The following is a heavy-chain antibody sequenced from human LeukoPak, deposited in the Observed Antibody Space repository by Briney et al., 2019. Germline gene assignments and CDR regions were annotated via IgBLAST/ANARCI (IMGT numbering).Heavy chain of an antibody. Sequence: PSETLSLTCTVSGASISPYYWSWIRQPAGKGLEWIGRIYNSGYTNYNPSLESRVTMSLDTSKNEFSLKLSSATAADTALYHCARGNNSPWDYWGQGILVTVSS. D-gene: IGHD1-14*01. CDR1: GASISPYY. J-gene: IGHJ4*02. CDR3: ARGNNSPWDY. CDR2: IYNSGYT. V-gene: IGHV4-4*07.